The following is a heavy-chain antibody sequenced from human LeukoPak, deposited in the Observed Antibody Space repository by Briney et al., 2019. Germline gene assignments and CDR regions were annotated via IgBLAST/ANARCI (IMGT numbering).Heavy chain of an antibody. V-gene: IGHV1-46*01. CDR2: INPSGGST. CDR1: GYTFTSYY. Sequence: ASVRVSCKASGYTFTSYYMHWVRQAPGQGLEWMGIINPSGGSTSYAQKFQGRVTITRDTSTSTVYMELSSLRSEDTAVYYCATTNLWFGELLSFDYWGQGTLVTVSS. CDR3: ATTNLWFGELLSFDY. D-gene: IGHD3-10*01. J-gene: IGHJ4*02.